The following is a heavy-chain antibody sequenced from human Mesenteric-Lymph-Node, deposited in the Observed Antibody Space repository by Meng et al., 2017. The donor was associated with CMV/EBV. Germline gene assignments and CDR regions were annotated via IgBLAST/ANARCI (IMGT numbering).Heavy chain of an antibody. D-gene: IGHD6-13*01. V-gene: IGHV3-23*03. CDR1: GFTFSSYD. Sequence: LSLTCAASGFTFSSYDMSWVRQAPGKGLEWVSVIFSGGSTTYYADSVKGRFTISRDNSKNTLYLQMNSLRADDTAVYYCAKDHTSSSWGSLGYWGQGTLVTVSS. CDR2: IFSGGSTT. J-gene: IGHJ4*02. CDR3: AKDHTSSSWGSLGY.